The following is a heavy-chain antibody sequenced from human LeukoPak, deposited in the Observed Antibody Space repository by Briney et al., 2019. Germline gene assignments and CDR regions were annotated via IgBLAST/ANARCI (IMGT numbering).Heavy chain of an antibody. Sequence: ASVKVCCKASGGTFSSYAISWVRQAPGQGLEWMGGIIPIFGTANYAQKLQGRVTMTTDTSTSTAYMELRSLRSDDTAVYYCARDPKLLWFGELFPTLDYWGQGTLVTVSS. J-gene: IGHJ4*02. V-gene: IGHV1-69*05. CDR2: IIPIFGTA. CDR3: ARDPKLLWFGELFPTLDY. CDR1: GGTFSSYA. D-gene: IGHD3-10*01.